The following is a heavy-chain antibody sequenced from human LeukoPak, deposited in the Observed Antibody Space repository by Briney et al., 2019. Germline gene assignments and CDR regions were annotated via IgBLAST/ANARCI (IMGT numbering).Heavy chain of an antibody. Sequence: GGALRLSCAASGFTLRSNHMSWGRQAPGEGLGWVSVIYSGGSTYYADSVKGRFTISRDNSKNTLYLQMNSLRAEDTAVYYCARDSTKGKDAFDIWGQGTMVTVSS. J-gene: IGHJ3*02. CDR2: IYSGGST. D-gene: IGHD2-8*01. CDR1: GFTLRSNH. V-gene: IGHV3-53*01. CDR3: ARDSTKGKDAFDI.